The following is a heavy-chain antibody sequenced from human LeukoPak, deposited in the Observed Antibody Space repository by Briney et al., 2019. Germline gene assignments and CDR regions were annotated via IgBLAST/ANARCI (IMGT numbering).Heavy chain of an antibody. D-gene: IGHD3-3*01. J-gene: IGHJ5*02. V-gene: IGHV4-30-4*08. Sequence: SQTLSLTCTVSGGSISSGDYYWSWIRQPPGKGLEWIGYIYYSGSTYYNPSLKSRVTISVDTSKNQFSLKLSSVTAADTAVYYCARTKFLELLQFNWFDPWGQGTLVTVSS. CDR3: ARTKFLELLQFNWFDP. CDR1: GGSISSGDYY. CDR2: IYYSGST.